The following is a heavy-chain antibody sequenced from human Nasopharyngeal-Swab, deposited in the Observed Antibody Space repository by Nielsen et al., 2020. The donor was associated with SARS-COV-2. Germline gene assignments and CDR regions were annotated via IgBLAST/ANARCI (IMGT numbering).Heavy chain of an antibody. CDR3: ARRDCSSASCYADFDY. CDR2: IYPGDSDT. V-gene: IGHV5-51*01. Sequence: VRQMPGKGLEWMGTIYPGDSDTRYSPPFQGQVTISADKSISTAYLQWSSLKASDTAMYYCARRDCSSASCYADFDYWGQGTLVTVSS. J-gene: IGHJ4*02. D-gene: IGHD2-2*01.